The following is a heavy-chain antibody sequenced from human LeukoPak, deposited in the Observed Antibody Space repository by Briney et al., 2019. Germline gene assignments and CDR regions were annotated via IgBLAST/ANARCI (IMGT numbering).Heavy chain of an antibody. CDR3: ASPPEDIVGGAFDY. D-gene: IGHD2-15*01. J-gene: IGHJ4*02. V-gene: IGHV1-69*06. CDR2: TIPIFGTA. Sequence: ASVKVSCKASGGTFSSYAISWVRQAPGQGLEWMGGTIPIFGTANYAQKFQGRVTITADKSTSTAHMELSSLRSEDTAVYYCASPPEDIVGGAFDYWGQGTLVTVSS. CDR1: GGTFSSYA.